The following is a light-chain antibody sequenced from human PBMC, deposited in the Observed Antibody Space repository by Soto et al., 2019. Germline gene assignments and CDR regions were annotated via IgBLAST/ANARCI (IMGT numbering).Light chain of an antibody. CDR1: QVIRND. V-gene: IGKV1-17*01. CDR3: LQHTRYPRT. Sequence: EIQMTQFLSFLSTPVEGGCIVSCRASQVIRNDLGWYQQKPGKASKRLIYPASRLQSGYPSSLSGSGSGTEFTLTLSRLQHQDFATYYCLQHTRYPRTFGQ. J-gene: IGKJ1*01. CDR2: PAS.